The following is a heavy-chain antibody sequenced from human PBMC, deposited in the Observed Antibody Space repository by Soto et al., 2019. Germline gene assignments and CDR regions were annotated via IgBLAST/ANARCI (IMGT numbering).Heavy chain of an antibody. J-gene: IGHJ5*02. CDR3: ARHGELWFGEGWFDP. V-gene: IGHV4-59*08. Sequence: QVQLQESGPGLVKPSETLSLTCTVSGGSISSYYWSWIRQPPGKGLEWIGYIYYSGSTNYNPSLKSRVTISVDTSKNQFSLKLSSVTAADTAVYHCARHGELWFGEGWFDPWGQGTLVTVSS. CDR2: IYYSGST. CDR1: GGSISSYY. D-gene: IGHD3-10*01.